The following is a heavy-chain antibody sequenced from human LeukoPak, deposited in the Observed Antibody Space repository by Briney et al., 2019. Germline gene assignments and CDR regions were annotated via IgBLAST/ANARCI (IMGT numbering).Heavy chain of an antibody. CDR3: AGETFGGVITH. CDR2: INHSGST. J-gene: IGHJ4*02. V-gene: IGHV4-34*01. D-gene: IGHD3-16*02. CDR1: GGSFSGYY. Sequence: SETLSLTCAVYGGSFSGYYWSWIRQPPGKGLEWIGEINHSGSTNYNPSLKSRVTISVDTSKNQFSLKLSSVTAADTAVYYCAGETFGGVITHWGQGTLVTVSS.